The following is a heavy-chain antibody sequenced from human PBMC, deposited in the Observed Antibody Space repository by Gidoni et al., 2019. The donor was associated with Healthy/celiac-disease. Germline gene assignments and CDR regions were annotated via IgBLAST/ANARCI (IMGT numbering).Heavy chain of an antibody. CDR1: GGSISSYY. CDR2: IYYSGST. CDR3: ARGPIVGATDFDY. J-gene: IGHJ4*02. V-gene: IGHV4-59*01. Sequence: QVQLQESGPGLVKPSETLSLTCTVSGGSISSYYWSWIRQPPGKGLEWIGYIYYSGSTNYNPSLKSRVTISVDTSKNQFSLKLSSVTAADTAVYYCARGPIVGATDFDYWGQGTLVTVSS. D-gene: IGHD1-26*01.